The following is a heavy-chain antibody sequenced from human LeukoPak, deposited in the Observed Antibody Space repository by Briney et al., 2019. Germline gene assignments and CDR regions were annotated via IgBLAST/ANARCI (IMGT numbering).Heavy chain of an antibody. V-gene: IGHV3-64*01. CDR3: ARVRHSGYVGDAFDI. D-gene: IGHD5-12*01. CDR2: ISSNGGST. Sequence: GGSLRLSCAASGFTFSGYAMHWVRQAPGKGLEYVSAISSNGGSTYYANSVKGRFTISRDNSKNTLYLQMGSLRAEDMAVYYCARVRHSGYVGDAFDIWSQGTMVTVSS. J-gene: IGHJ3*02. CDR1: GFTFSGYA.